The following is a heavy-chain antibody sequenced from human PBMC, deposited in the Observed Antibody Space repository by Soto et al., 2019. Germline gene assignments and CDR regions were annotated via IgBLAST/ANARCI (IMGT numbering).Heavy chain of an antibody. D-gene: IGHD3-16*01. CDR2: ISYDGSNK. V-gene: IGHV3-30*18. J-gene: IGHJ4*02. Sequence: PGESLRLSCAASGFTMSSYVMHWVRQAPGKGLEWVAVISYDGSNKYYADSVKGRFTISRDNSKNTLYLQMNSLRAEDTAVYYCAKDRASHDYVFWGQGTQVTVSS. CDR1: GFTMSSYV. CDR3: AKDRASHDYVF.